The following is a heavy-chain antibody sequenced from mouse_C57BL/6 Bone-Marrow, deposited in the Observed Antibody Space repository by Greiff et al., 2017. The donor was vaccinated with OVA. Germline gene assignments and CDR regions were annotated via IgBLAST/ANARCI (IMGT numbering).Heavy chain of an antibody. Sequence: EVQLQQSGAELVRPGASVKLSCTASGFNINDYYMHWVKQRPDQGLEWIGWIDPENGDTEYASQFQGQATITADTSSNTAYLQISSLTSGDTAGYYCTTDYGSRFAYWGQGTLVTVSA. V-gene: IGHV14-4*01. CDR2: IDPENGDT. CDR3: TTDYGSRFAY. D-gene: IGHD1-1*01. J-gene: IGHJ3*01. CDR1: GFNINDYY.